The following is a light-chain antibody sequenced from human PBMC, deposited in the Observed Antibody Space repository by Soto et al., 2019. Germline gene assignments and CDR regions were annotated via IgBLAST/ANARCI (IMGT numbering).Light chain of an antibody. V-gene: IGKV3-15*01. CDR1: QRVSTN. Sequence: IVMTQSPATLSVSPGEVATLYCRASQRVSTNLAWYQQKPGQAPRLLIYGASTRAAGIPVRFSGSGSGTEFTLTISRLQSEDFAVDYCQQYNAWPPWTFGQGTKVEIK. J-gene: IGKJ1*01. CDR2: GAS. CDR3: QQYNAWPPWT.